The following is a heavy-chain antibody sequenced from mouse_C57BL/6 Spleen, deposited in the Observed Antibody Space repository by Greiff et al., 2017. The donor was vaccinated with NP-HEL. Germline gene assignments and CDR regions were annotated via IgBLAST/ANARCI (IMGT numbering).Heavy chain of an antibody. J-gene: IGHJ2*01. Sequence: EVKLVESGGGLVKPGGSLKLSCAASGFTFSDYGMHWVRQAPEKGLEWVAYISSGSSTIYYADTVKGRFTISRDNAKNTLFLQMTSLRSEDTAMYYCARDFVYYYGSSSFDYWGQGTTLTVSS. CDR3: ARDFVYYYGSSSFDY. CDR1: GFTFSDYG. CDR2: ISSGSSTI. D-gene: IGHD1-1*01. V-gene: IGHV5-17*01.